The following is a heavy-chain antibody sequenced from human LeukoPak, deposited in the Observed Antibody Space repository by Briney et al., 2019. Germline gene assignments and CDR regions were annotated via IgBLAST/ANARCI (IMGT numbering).Heavy chain of an antibody. D-gene: IGHD3-9*01. Sequence: SETLSLTCAVYGGSFSGYYWSWIRQPPGKGLEWIGEINHSGSTNYNPSLKSRVTISVDTSKNQFSLKLSSVTAADTAVYYCARDEYYDILTGYYILDYWGQGTLVTVSS. CDR3: ARDEYYDILTGYYILDY. J-gene: IGHJ4*02. CDR1: GGSFSGYY. CDR2: INHSGST. V-gene: IGHV4-34*01.